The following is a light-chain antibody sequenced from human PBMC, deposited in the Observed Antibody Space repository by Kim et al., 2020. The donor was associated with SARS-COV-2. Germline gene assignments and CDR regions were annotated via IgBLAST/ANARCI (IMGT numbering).Light chain of an antibody. Sequence: PGERAPLSCRASQSVSSYLALYQQKPGQAPRLLIYYASNRATGIPARFSGSGSGTDFTLTISSLEPEDFAVYYCQQRSNWPPKLTFGGGTKVDIK. J-gene: IGKJ4*01. CDR2: YAS. CDR3: QQRSNWPPKLT. V-gene: IGKV3-11*01. CDR1: QSVSSY.